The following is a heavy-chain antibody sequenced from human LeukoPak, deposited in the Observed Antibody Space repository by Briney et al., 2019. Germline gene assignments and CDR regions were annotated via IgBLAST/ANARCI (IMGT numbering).Heavy chain of an antibody. J-gene: IGHJ4*02. CDR2: IKQDGSEK. CDR1: GFTFSSYW. V-gene: IGHV3-7*01. Sequence: QAGGSLRLSCAASGFTFSSYWMSWVRQAPGRGLEWVANIKQDGSEKYYVDSVKGRFTISRDNAKNSLYLQMNSLRAEDTAVYYCARSIGGYYFDYWGQGTLVTVSS. D-gene: IGHD1-26*01. CDR3: ARSIGGYYFDY.